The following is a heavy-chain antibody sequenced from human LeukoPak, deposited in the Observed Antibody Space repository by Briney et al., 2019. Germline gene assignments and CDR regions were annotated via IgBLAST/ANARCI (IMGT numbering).Heavy chain of an antibody. V-gene: IGHV4-38-2*02. Sequence: SETLSLTCAVSGYSISSGYYWGWIRQPPGKGLEWIGSIYHSGSTYYNPSLKSRVTISVDTSKNQFSLKLSSVTAADTAVYCCARDIVVVVAASYFDYWGQGTLVTVSS. CDR1: GYSISSGYY. D-gene: IGHD2-15*01. CDR3: ARDIVVVVAASYFDY. J-gene: IGHJ4*02. CDR2: IYHSGST.